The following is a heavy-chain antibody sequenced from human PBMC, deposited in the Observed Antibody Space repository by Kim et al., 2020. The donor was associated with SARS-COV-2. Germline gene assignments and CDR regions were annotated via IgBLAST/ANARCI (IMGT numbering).Heavy chain of an antibody. D-gene: IGHD4-17*01. J-gene: IGHJ4*02. CDR3: ARVGGAATVITGPRY. CDR1: GFTFSTYT. Sequence: GGSLRLSCAASGFTFSTYTMHWVRQAPGKGLEWVAVISNDGSNKYYADAVKGRFTISRDNSKNMLYLQMNSLRADDTAVYYCARVGGAATVITGPRYWGQGTLVTVSS. CDR2: ISNDGSNK. V-gene: IGHV3-30-3*01.